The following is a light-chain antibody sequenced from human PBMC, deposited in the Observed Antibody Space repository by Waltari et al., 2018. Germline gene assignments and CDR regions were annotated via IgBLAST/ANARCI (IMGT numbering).Light chain of an antibody. Sequence: DMQMTQSPSYVSASVGDRVTITCRASQDIHTWLAWYQQKPGKAPRLLISGASSLQSGVPSRFSGSGSGTDFTLTISSLQPEDFATYYCQQANSFPFTFGPGTKVDI. J-gene: IGKJ3*01. CDR2: GAS. CDR3: QQANSFPFT. CDR1: QDIHTW. V-gene: IGKV1D-12*01.